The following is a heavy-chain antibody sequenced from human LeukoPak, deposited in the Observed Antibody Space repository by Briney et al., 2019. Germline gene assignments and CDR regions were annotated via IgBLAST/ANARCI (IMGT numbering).Heavy chain of an antibody. D-gene: IGHD2-2*01. CDR1: GFTFRTYA. J-gene: IGHJ4*02. V-gene: IGHV3-30-3*02. CDR3: AKTEDCSSTSCYQAFRY. Sequence: PGGSLRLSCAASGFTFRTYAMYWVRQAPGKGLEWVAIISSDGSNEDYADSVKGRFTISRDNSKNTLYLQMNSLRAEDTAVYYCAKTEDCSSTSCYQAFRYWGQGTLVTVSS. CDR2: ISSDGSNE.